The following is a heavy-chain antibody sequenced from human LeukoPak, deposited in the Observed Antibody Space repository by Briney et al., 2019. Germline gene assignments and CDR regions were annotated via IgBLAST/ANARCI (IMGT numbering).Heavy chain of an antibody. CDR3: ARAINDFWSGYWIYGMDV. CDR1: GFTFSSYD. J-gene: IGHJ6*02. CDR2: IGTAGDT. D-gene: IGHD3-3*01. Sequence: PGGSLRLSCAASGFTFSSYDMHWVRQATGKGLEWVSAIGTAGDTYYPGSVKGRFTISRENAKNSLYLQMNSLRAGDTAVYYCARAINDFWSGYWIYGMDVWGQGTTVTVSS. V-gene: IGHV3-13*01.